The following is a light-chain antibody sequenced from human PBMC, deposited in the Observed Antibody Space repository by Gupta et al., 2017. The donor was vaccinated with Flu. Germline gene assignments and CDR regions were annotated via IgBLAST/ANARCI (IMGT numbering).Light chain of an antibody. CDR2: QDN. V-gene: IGLV3-1*01. CDR3: QAWDSNTRV. J-gene: IGLJ1*01. Sequence: SYELTQPPSVSVSPGQTASITCSGDKLGGKYGCWYQQKPGQSPTLVIYQDNKRPSGIPERFSGSNSGNTATLTISGTQAMDEADYYCQAWDSNTRVFGTGTKVTVL. CDR1: KLGGKY.